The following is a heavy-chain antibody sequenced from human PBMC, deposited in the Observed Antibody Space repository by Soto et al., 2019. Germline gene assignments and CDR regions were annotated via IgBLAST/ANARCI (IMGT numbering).Heavy chain of an antibody. CDR3: ARCARWYSSCWYERTNNWFDP. D-gene: IGHD6-13*01. CDR2: INHSGST. V-gene: IGHV4-34*01. CDR1: GGSFSGYY. J-gene: IGHJ5*02. Sequence: SDTLSLTCAVNGGSFSGYYWRWIRQPPGEGLEWIGEINHSGSTNYNPSLKSRLTISVDTSKNQFSLKLSSVTAADTAVYYCARCARWYSSCWYERTNNWFDPWGQGTLVTVS.